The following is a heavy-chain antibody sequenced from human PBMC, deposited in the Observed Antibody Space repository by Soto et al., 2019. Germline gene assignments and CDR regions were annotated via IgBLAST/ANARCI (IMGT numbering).Heavy chain of an antibody. CDR3: ARQRWATSYQTGITGPQDY. V-gene: IGHV5-51*01. CDR1: GYSFTSYW. Sequence: GESLKISCKGSGYSFTSYWIGWVRQMPGKGLGWMGIIYPGDSDTRYSPSFQGQVTISADKSISTAYLQWSSLKASDTAIYYCARQRWATSYQTGITGPQDYWGQGTLVTVSS. D-gene: IGHD1-1*01. J-gene: IGHJ4*02. CDR2: IYPGDSDT.